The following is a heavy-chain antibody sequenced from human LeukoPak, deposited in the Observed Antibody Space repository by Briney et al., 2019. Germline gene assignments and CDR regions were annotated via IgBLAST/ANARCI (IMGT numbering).Heavy chain of an antibody. J-gene: IGHJ6*03. CDR1: GFTFSTYA. Sequence: GRSLRLSCSAYGFTFSTYAMHWVRQAPGKGLEWVAVVWFDGSNKYSADSVKGRFTISRDNSKNTLYLKMNSLRAEDTAVYYCAKGVGCSGGSCNHYYYYYYMDVWGKGTTVTVS. D-gene: IGHD2-15*01. V-gene: IGHV3-33*06. CDR2: VWFDGSNK. CDR3: AKGVGCSGGSCNHYYYYYYMDV.